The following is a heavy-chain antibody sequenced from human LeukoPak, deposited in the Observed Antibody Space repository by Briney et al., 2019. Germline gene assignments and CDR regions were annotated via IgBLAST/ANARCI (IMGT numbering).Heavy chain of an antibody. V-gene: IGHV3-48*04. Sequence: PGGSLRLSCAASGFTFSSYSMNWVRQAPGKGLEWISYISSSGHIYNADSTRGRFTISRDNAKNSLYLQMNSLRAEDTAVYYCARDSGRYGYYMDVWGKGTTVTVSS. D-gene: IGHD1-26*01. J-gene: IGHJ6*04. CDR3: ARDSGRYGYYMDV. CDR2: ISSSGHI. CDR1: GFTFSSYS.